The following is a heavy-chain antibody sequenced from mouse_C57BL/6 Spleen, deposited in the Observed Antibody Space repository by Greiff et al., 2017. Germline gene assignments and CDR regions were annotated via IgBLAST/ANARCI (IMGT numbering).Heavy chain of an antibody. CDR3: ASRSPIYYGNYDYAMDY. V-gene: IGHV1-55*01. D-gene: IGHD2-1*01. J-gene: IGHJ4*01. CDR2: LYPGSGST. Sequence: QVQLQQPGAELVKPGASVKMSCKASGYTFTSYWITWVKQRPGQGLEWIGDLYPGSGSTNYNEKFKSKATLTVDTSSSTAYIQLSSLTSEDSAVYYCASRSPIYYGNYDYAMDYWGQGTSVTVSS. CDR1: GYTFTSYW.